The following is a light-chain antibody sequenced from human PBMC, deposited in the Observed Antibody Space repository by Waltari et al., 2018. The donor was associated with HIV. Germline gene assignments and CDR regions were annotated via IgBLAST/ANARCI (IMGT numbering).Light chain of an antibody. V-gene: IGLV3-10*01. Sequence: SYELTQPPSVSVSPGQTARITCSGDALAKKYAYWYQQKSGQAPVLVIYEDSKRPSGIPERFSGSSSGTGATLTISGAQVEDEADYYCYSTDSSGNHPWVFGGGTKLTVL. CDR3: YSTDSSGNHPWV. CDR2: EDS. J-gene: IGLJ3*02. CDR1: ALAKKY.